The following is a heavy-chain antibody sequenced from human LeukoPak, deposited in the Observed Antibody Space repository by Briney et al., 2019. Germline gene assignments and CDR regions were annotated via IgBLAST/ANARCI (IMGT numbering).Heavy chain of an antibody. CDR1: GGSISNGDFY. J-gene: IGHJ5*02. CDR2: IHYTGST. Sequence: SETLSLTCTVSGGSISNGDFYWDWIRQPPGKDLEWIGNIHYTGSTYYIPSLKGRVTMYIDTSKNQFSLKLTSVTAADTAVYYCARHPEARDWFDPWGQGALVTVSS. CDR3: ARHPEARDWFDP. V-gene: IGHV4-39*01. D-gene: IGHD3-10*01.